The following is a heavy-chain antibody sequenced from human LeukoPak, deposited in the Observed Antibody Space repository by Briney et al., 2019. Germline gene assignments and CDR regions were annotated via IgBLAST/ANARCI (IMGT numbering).Heavy chain of an antibody. Sequence: TSETLSLTCAVSGVSFNDYYWSWVRQPPGKGLEWIGEINHSGYTHDSPSLKSRVTLSIDTSRKQFSLNLRSVTVADTGIYYCTRMTTGHDYWGQGTLVTVSS. V-gene: IGHV4-34*01. D-gene: IGHD4-17*01. J-gene: IGHJ4*02. CDR3: TRMTTGHDY. CDR2: INHSGYT. CDR1: GVSFNDYY.